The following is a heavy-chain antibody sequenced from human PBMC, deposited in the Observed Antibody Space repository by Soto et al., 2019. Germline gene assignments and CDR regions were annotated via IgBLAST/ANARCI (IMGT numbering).Heavy chain of an antibody. Sequence: PSETLSLTCAVYGGSFSGYYWSWIRQPPGKGLEWIGEINHSGSTNYNPSLKSRVTISVDTSKNQFSLKLSSVTAADTAVYYCARAPLLWFGELSPKNAFDIWGQGTTVTVSS. V-gene: IGHV4-34*01. CDR1: GGSFSGYY. CDR3: ARAPLLWFGELSPKNAFDI. J-gene: IGHJ3*02. D-gene: IGHD3-10*01. CDR2: INHSGST.